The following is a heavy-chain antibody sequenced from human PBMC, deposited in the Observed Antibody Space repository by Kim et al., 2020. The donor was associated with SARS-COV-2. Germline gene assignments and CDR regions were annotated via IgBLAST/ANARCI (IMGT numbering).Heavy chain of an antibody. V-gene: IGHV5-51*01. CDR2: IYPGDSDT. D-gene: IGHD1-20*01. Sequence: GESLKISCKGSGYSFTSYWIGWVRQMPGKGLEWMGIIYPGDSDTRYSPSFQGQVTISADKSISTAYLQWSSLKASDTAMYYCARHRSSNWNHAAFDIWGQGTMVTVSS. J-gene: IGHJ3*02. CDR1: GYSFTSYW. CDR3: ARHRSSNWNHAAFDI.